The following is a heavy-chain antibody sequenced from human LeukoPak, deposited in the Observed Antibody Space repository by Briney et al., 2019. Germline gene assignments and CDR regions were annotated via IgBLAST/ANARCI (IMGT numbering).Heavy chain of an antibody. Sequence: GGSLRLSCAASGFTFSSYSMNWVRQAPGKGLEWVSSISSSSSYIYYADSVKGRFTISRDNAKISLYLQMNSLRAEDTAVYYCARENGSLDAFDIWGQGTMVTVSS. J-gene: IGHJ3*02. CDR1: GFTFSSYS. CDR2: ISSSSSYI. V-gene: IGHV3-21*01. D-gene: IGHD1-26*01. CDR3: ARENGSLDAFDI.